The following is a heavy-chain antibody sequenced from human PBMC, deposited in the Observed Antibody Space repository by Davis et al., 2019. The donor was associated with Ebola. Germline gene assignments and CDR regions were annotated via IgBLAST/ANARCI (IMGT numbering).Heavy chain of an antibody. CDR3: AKDSPGVGATGWFDP. CDR1: GFTFSSYA. Sequence: GESLKISCAASGFTFSSYAMSWVRQAPGKGLEWASAISGSGGSTYYADSVKGRFTISRDNSKNTLYLQMNSLRAEDTAVYYCAKDSPGVGATGWFDPWGQGTLVTVSS. D-gene: IGHD1-26*01. J-gene: IGHJ5*02. V-gene: IGHV3-23*01. CDR2: ISGSGGST.